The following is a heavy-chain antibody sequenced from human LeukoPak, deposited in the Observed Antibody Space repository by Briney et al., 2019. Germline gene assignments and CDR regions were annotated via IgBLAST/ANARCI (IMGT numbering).Heavy chain of an antibody. Sequence: SQTLSLTCTVSGGSISSGSYYWSWIRQPAGKGLEWIGRIYTGGSTNYNPSLKSRVTISVDTSKNQFSLKLSSVTAADTAVYYCATTATVTPQPYYYYYYMDVWGKGTTVTISS. CDR2: IYTGGST. V-gene: IGHV4-61*02. CDR3: ATTATVTPQPYYYYYYMDV. CDR1: GGSISSGSYY. J-gene: IGHJ6*03. D-gene: IGHD4-17*01.